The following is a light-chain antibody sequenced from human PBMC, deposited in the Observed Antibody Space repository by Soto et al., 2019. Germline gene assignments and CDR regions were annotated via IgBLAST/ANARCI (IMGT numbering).Light chain of an antibody. CDR1: SSDVGGYNY. V-gene: IGLV2-14*01. CDR2: EVS. CDR3: SSYTCSSAVALYV. J-gene: IGLJ1*01. Sequence: QSALTQPASVSGSPGQSITISCTGTSSDVGGYNYVSWYQQHPGKAPKLMIYEVSNRPSGVSNRFSGSKSGNTASLTISGLQAEEEADYSCSSYTCSSAVALYVFGTGTKVTVL.